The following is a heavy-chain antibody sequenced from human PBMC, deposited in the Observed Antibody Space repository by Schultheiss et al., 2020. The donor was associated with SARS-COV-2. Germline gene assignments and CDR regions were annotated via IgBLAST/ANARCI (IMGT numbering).Heavy chain of an antibody. D-gene: IGHD1-26*01. Sequence: SQTLSLTCAVYGGSFSGYYWSWIRQPPGKGLEWIGEINHSGSTYYNPSLKSRVTISVDTSKNQFSLKLSSVTAADTAVYYCARGWELLGWGQGTLVTVSS. J-gene: IGHJ4*02. CDR3: ARGWELLG. V-gene: IGHV4-34*01. CDR2: INHSGST. CDR1: GGSFSGYY.